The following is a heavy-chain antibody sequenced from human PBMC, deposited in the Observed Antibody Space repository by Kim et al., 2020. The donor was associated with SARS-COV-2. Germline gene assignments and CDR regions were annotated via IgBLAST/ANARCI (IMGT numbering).Heavy chain of an antibody. V-gene: IGHV1-2*06. CDR2: INPNRGGT. CDR3: ARTMISGWDYNYVMDL. CDR1: GYTFTGYY. D-gene: IGHD3-16*01. Sequence: ASVKVSCKASGYTFTGYYMHWVRQAPGQGLEWMGRINPNRGGTNYAQKFHGRDTMTRDTSISTAYMELSRVRSEDTAVYYCARTMISGWDYNYVMDLWGQGTTVTVSS. J-gene: IGHJ6*02.